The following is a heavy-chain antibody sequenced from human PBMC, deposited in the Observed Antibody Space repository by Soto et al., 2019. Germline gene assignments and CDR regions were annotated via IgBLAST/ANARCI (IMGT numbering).Heavy chain of an antibody. Sequence: EVQLLESGGGLVQPGGSLRLSCAASGFTFSSYAMRWGRQAPVKGLEWVSAISGSGGSTYYADSVKGRFTISRDNSKNTLYLQMNSLRAEDTAVYYCARRGSGGYYDFWGQGTLATVSS. CDR1: GFTFSSYA. D-gene: IGHD6-19*01. J-gene: IGHJ4*02. CDR3: ARRGSGGYYDF. CDR2: ISGSGGST. V-gene: IGHV3-23*01.